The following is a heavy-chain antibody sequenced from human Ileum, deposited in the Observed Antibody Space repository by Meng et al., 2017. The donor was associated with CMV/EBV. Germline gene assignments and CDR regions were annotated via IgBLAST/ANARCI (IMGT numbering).Heavy chain of an antibody. CDR1: ELTSSGDG. CDR2: IRYIGTNT. J-gene: IGHJ4*02. V-gene: IGHV3-23*01. Sequence: MEVEVGLGQPVRSLRRSCTVSELTSSGDGITWVRQAPGKVLEWVASIRYIGTNTYYADSVNGRFSLSRDNSKNTVSLQMNSLRAEDTAVYYCARPISCWSPFVYWCQGTLVTVSS. CDR3: ARPISCWSPFVY. D-gene: IGHD6-19*01.